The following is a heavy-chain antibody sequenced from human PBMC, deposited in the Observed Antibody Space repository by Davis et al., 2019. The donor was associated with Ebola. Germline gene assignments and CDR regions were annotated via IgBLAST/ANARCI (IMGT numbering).Heavy chain of an antibody. CDR1: GGTFLSYA. CDR3: AATYGSSSYLYLDY. Sequence: SVKVSCKASGGTFLSYAFTWVRQSPGEGLEWIGGILPILNKKDYAQKFQGRVTFTADESTRTAYMELTGLKSDDTALYYCAATYGSSSYLYLDYWGQGTLVAVSS. CDR2: ILPILNKK. D-gene: IGHD6-6*01. V-gene: IGHV1-69*13. J-gene: IGHJ4*02.